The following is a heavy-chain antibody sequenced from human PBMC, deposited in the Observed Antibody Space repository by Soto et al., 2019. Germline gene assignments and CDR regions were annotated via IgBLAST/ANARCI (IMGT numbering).Heavy chain of an antibody. J-gene: IGHJ4*02. CDR3: ARSGDCTGTSCHLRGPFDS. V-gene: IGHV3-30-3*01. D-gene: IGHD2-8*02. Sequence: GGSLRLSCAASGFTFSSYAMHWVRQAPGKGLEWVAVITYDGSNKYYADSVKGRFTISRDNSKNTLYLQMNSLRDEDTAVYFCARSGDCTGTSCHLRGPFDSWGPGTLVTVSS. CDR1: GFTFSSYA. CDR2: ITYDGSNK.